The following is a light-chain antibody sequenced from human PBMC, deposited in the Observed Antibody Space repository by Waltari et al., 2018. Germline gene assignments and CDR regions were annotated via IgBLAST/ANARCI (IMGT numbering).Light chain of an antibody. J-gene: IGLJ3*02. CDR3: SSSTSSTTRV. CDR2: DVR. CDR1: SRDVGANNY. Sequence: QSALTQPASVSASPGQSNTISCPGTSRDVGANNYVSWYQQHPGKTPKLIIYDVRIRPAGVSNRFSGSKSGNTASLTISGLQADDEADYYCSSSTSSTTRVFGGGTRLTVL. V-gene: IGLV2-14*03.